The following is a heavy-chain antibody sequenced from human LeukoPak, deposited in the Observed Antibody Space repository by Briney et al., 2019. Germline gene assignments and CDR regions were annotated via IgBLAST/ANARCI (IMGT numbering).Heavy chain of an antibody. CDR1: GFTFSNYA. CDR2: ISGSGGST. V-gene: IGHV3-23*01. Sequence: GGSLRLSCAASGFTFSNYAMSWVRQTPGKGLEWVSAISGSGGSTYYADSVKGRFTISRDNSKNTLYLQMNSLRAEDTAVYYCAKDQAPYYYDSSGYSYWGQGTLVTVSS. J-gene: IGHJ4*02. CDR3: AKDQAPYYYDSSGYSY. D-gene: IGHD3-22*01.